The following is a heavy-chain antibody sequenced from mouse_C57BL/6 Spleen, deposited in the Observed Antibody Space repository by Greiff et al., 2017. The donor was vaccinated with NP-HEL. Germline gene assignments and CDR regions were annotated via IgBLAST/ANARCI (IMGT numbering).Heavy chain of an antibody. CDR3: VRWDYDYDVKYYYAMDY. CDR1: GYTFTSYG. CDR2: IYPRSGNT. Sequence: VQLQQSGAELARPGASVKLSCKASGYTFTSYGISWVKQRTGQGLEWIGEIYPRSGNTYYNEKFKGKATLTADKSSSTAYMELRSLTSEDSAVYFCVRWDYDYDVKYYYAMDYWGQGTSVTVSS. J-gene: IGHJ4*01. V-gene: IGHV1-81*01. D-gene: IGHD2-4*01.